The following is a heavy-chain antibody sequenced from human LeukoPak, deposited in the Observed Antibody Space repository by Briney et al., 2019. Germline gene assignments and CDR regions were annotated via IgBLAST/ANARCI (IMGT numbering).Heavy chain of an antibody. CDR1: GFTFSTYG. J-gene: IGHJ6*03. CDR2: ISPDGSSK. V-gene: IGHV3-30*03. Sequence: GRSLGLSCVISGFTFSTYGMHWVRQAPGKGLEWVAVISPDGSSKYYVDSVKGRFTISRDNSKNTLYVQMNSLRTEDTAVYFCARGFDSNLDYYYYMDVWGKGTTVTVSS. CDR3: ARGFDSNLDYYYYMDV. D-gene: IGHD2-21*01.